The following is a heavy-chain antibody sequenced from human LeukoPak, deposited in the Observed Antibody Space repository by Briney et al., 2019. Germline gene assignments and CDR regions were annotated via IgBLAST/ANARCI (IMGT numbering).Heavy chain of an antibody. CDR2: ISGSGGST. D-gene: IGHD6-19*01. CDR3: AKDPHRSGWYGHFDY. CDR1: GFIFCSYA. V-gene: IGHV3-23*01. J-gene: IGHJ4*02. Sequence: SGGSLRLSCAASGFIFCSYAMSWVRQAPGKGLEWVSAISGSGGSTYYADTVKGRFTISRDNSKNTLYLQMNSLRAEDTAVYFSAKDPHRSGWYGHFDYWGQGTLVTVSS.